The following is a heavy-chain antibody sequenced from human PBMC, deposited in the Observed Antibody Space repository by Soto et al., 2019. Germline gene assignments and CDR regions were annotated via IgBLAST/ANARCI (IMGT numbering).Heavy chain of an antibody. V-gene: IGHV1-69*06. CDR2: IIPIFGTA. Sequence: QVQLVQSGADVKKPGSSVTVSCKASGGTFSSYDISWVRQAPGPVIEWMGVIIPIFGTANYAQKFQGRDTITANKYTSTDYIELSSLRSVDTDMYYFARVGRLEHKYYYYNCMDVSGKATRVKVSS. CDR1: GGTFSSYD. CDR3: ARVGRLEHKYYYYNCMDV. J-gene: IGHJ6*04. D-gene: IGHD1-1*01.